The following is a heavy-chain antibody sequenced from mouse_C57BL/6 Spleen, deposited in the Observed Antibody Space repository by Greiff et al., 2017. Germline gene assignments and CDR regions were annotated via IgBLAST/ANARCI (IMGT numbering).Heavy chain of an antibody. V-gene: IGHV1-42*01. CDR3: ARGHYGSVYAMDY. J-gene: IGHJ4*01. Sequence: VQLQQSGPELVKPGASVKISCKASGYSFTGYYMNWVKQSPEKSLEWIGEINPSTGGTTYNQKFKAKATLTVDKSSSTAYMQLQSLTSEDSAVYYCARGHYGSVYAMDYWGQGTSVTVSS. CDR2: INPSTGGT. CDR1: GYSFTGYY. D-gene: IGHD1-1*01.